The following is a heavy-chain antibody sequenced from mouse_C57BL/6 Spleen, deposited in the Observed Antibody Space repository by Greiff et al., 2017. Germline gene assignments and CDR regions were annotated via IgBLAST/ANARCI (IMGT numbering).Heavy chain of an antibody. CDR1: GYTFTSYW. D-gene: IGHD2-4*01. CDR2: IYPGSGST. V-gene: IGHV1-55*01. CDR3: ARVEGTYDYDAY. Sequence: QVQLQLPGAELVKPGASVKMSCKASGYTFTSYWITWVKQRPGQGLEWIGDIYPGSGSTNYNEKFKSKATLTVDTASSTAYMQLSSLTSEDSAVYYCARVEGTYDYDAYWGQGTTLTVSS. J-gene: IGHJ2*01.